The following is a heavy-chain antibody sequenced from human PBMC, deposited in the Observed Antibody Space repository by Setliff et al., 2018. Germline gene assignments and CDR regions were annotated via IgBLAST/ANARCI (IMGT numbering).Heavy chain of an antibody. CDR1: GYTFTSYG. J-gene: IGHJ6*03. CDR3: AREGVDTRSSTDYRYYMDV. V-gene: IGHV1-18*01. Sequence: ASVKVSCKASGYTFTSYGISWVRQAPGQGLEWMGWISAYNGNANYAQKLQGRLTMTTDISTSTAYMELRSLRSDDTAVYYCAREGVDTRSSTDYRYYMDVWGKGTTVTVSS. CDR2: ISAYNGNA. D-gene: IGHD5-18*01.